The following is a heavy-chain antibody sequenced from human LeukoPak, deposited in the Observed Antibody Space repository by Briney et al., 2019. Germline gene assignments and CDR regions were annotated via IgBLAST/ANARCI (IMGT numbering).Heavy chain of an antibody. Sequence: ASVKVSCKASGYTFTSYAMHWVRQAPGQRLEWMGWINAGNGNTKYSQKLQGRVTMTTDTSTSTAYMELRSLRSDDTAVYYCARIELWFGELSHFDYWGQGTLVTVSS. CDR3: ARIELWFGELSHFDY. V-gene: IGHV1-3*01. CDR1: GYTFTSYA. D-gene: IGHD3-10*01. CDR2: INAGNGNT. J-gene: IGHJ4*02.